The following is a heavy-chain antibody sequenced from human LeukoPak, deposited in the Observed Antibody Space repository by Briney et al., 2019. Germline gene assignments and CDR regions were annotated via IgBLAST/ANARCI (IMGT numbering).Heavy chain of an antibody. D-gene: IGHD6-13*01. J-gene: IGHJ6*03. V-gene: IGHV1-69*04. CDR1: GGTFSSYA. CDR3: ARSIAAAGLFGNYYYMDV. CDR2: IIPILGIA. Sequence: ASVKVSCKASGGTFSSYAISWVRQAPGQGLEWMGRIIPILGIANYAQKFQGRVTITTDESTSTAYMELSSLRSEDTAVYYCARSIAAAGLFGNYYYMDVWGKGTTVTVSS.